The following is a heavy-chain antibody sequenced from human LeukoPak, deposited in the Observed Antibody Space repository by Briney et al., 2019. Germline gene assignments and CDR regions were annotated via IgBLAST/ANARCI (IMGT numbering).Heavy chain of an antibody. J-gene: IGHJ6*02. CDR3: ARGGDRPGRYYYYGMDV. CDR2: TYYRSKWYN. V-gene: IGHV6-1*01. CDR1: GDSVPSSSAT. D-gene: IGHD3-16*01. Sequence: SQTLSLTCAISGDSVPSSSATWNWIRQSPSRGLERQGRTYYRSKWYNDYAVSVKSRITINPDTSKNQFSLQLNSVTPEDTAVYFCARGGDRPGRYYYYGMDVWGQGTTVTVSS.